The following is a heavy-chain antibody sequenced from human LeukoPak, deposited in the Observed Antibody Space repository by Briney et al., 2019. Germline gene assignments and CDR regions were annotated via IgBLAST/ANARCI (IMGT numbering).Heavy chain of an antibody. D-gene: IGHD3-3*01. CDR2: ISGSGGST. CDR3: VGYDFWSGYPQTDH. Sequence: GGPLRLSCAASGFTFSSYAMSWVRQAPGKGLEWVSAISGSGGSTYYADSVKGRFTISRDNSKNTLYLQMNSLRAEDTAVYYCVGYDFWSGYPQTDHWGQGTLVTVSS. V-gene: IGHV3-23*01. CDR1: GFTFSSYA. J-gene: IGHJ4*02.